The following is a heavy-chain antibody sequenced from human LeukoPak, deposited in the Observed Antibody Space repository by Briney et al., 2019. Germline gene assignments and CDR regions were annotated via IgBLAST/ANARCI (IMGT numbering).Heavy chain of an antibody. CDR2: FNPSGGSA. J-gene: IGHJ5*02. CDR3: ARDPTPTSYYDSSGSTWFDP. CDR1: GYTFSSYY. Sequence: GASVKVSCKASGYTFSSYYMHWVRQAPGQGLEWLEMFNPSGGSASYEQKFQGRVTMTRDTSISTAYMELSRLRSDDTAVYYCARDPTPTSYYDSSGSTWFDPWGQGTLVTVSS. V-gene: IGHV1-46*01. D-gene: IGHD3-22*01.